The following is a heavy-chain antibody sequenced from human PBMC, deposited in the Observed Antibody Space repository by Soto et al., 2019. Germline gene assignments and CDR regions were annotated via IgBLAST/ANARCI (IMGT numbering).Heavy chain of an antibody. CDR2: IDSDGSST. CDR1: XFTFSSYW. V-gene: IGHV3-74*01. J-gene: IGHJ3*02. D-gene: IGHD2-2*02. CDR3: ARDPLVVAPATIGPIPRPPVTRGDAFDI. Sequence: GGSLKLXCAASXFTFSSYWRHWVRQAXGKGLXXVSRIDSDGSSTSYADSVKGGFTISRDNAKISLYLQMTSLRAEGTAVCYCARDPLVVAPATIGPIPRPPVTRGDAFDIWGQGTLVTVSS.